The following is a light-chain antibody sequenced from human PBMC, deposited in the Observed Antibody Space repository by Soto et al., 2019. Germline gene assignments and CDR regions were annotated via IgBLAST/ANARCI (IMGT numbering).Light chain of an antibody. CDR1: QSIGNW. J-gene: IGKJ2*02. CDR3: QQHNSYPCT. CDR2: KAS. Sequence: DIQMTQSPSTLSASVGDRVTITCRASQSIGNWLAWYQQKPGKAPKLLIYKASSLESGVPSRFSGSGSGTDFTLSVSSLQPDDFATYYCQQHNSYPCTFGQGTKLEIK. V-gene: IGKV1-5*03.